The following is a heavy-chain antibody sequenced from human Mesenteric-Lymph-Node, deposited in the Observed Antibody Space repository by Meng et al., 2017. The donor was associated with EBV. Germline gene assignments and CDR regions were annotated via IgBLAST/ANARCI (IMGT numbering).Heavy chain of an antibody. CDR1: GGSVSSGSYY. CDR3: ARDSGITVTNSFDY. J-gene: IGHJ4*02. D-gene: IGHD1-20*01. CDR2: IYRTGST. Sequence: QVQLQEAGPGPGKPSETLSLTCSVSGGSVSSGSYYWSWIRQPPGKGLEWIGYIYRTGSTDYNPSLNSRVSISIDTSKNQFSLRLTSVTAADTAVYYCARDSGITVTNSFDYWGQGALVTVSS. V-gene: IGHV4-61*01.